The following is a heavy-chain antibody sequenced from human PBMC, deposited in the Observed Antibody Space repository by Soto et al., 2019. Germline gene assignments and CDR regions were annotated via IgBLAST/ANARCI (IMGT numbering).Heavy chain of an antibody. CDR2: IYYSGSN. Sequence: QLQLQESGPGLVKPSETLFLTCTVSGGSISSSSCYWVWIRQPPGKGLEWIWSIYYSGSNYYNPSLKSRVTIPVDKAKVKFSLKRGSVNAGCKGVVYLARQYYWNAAEHFQHWGQGTLVTGSS. D-gene: IGHD1-20*01. J-gene: IGHJ1*01. CDR1: GGSISSSSCY. CDR3: ARQYYWNAAEHFQH. V-gene: IGHV4-39*01.